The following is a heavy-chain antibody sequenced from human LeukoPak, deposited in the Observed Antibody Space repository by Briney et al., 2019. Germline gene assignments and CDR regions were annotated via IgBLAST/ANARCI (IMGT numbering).Heavy chain of an antibody. CDR2: INPNSGGT. CDR3: ARDLGYSSSWPYNWFDP. Sequence: ASVKVSCKASGYTFTGYYMNWVRQAPGQGLEWMGWINPNSGGTNYAQKFQGRVTMTRDTSISTAYMELSRLRSDDTAVYYCARDLGYSSSWPYNWFDPWGQGTLVTVSS. CDR1: GYTFTGYY. V-gene: IGHV1-2*02. D-gene: IGHD6-13*01. J-gene: IGHJ5*02.